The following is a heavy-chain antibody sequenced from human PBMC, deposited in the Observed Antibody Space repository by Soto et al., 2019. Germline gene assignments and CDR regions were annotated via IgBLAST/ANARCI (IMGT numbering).Heavy chain of an antibody. CDR2: ISHTGRT. CDR1: TGSMRTYY. Sequence: SETLSLTCSVSTGSMRTYYWTWIRQSPGKGLEWIGQISHTGRTKYSPSLESRVTISVDTSRKQFSLKLTSVTAADTALYYCARDDTTGLFDFWGQGTLVTVSS. CDR3: ARDDTTGLFDF. J-gene: IGHJ4*02. D-gene: IGHD4-17*01. V-gene: IGHV4-59*01.